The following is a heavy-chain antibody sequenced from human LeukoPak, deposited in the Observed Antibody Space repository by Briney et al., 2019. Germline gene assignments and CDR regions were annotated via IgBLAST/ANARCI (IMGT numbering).Heavy chain of an antibody. D-gene: IGHD6-13*01. CDR2: TYYRSKWYN. CDR3: ARAMRISAAGTYYFDY. Sequence: SQTLSLTCAISGDSVSSNSAVWNWIRQSPSRGLEWLGRTYYRSKWYNDYGIPVKSRITINPDTSKNQFSLQLNSVLPEDTALYYCARAMRISAAGTYYFDYWGQGTLVTVSS. V-gene: IGHV6-1*01. J-gene: IGHJ4*02. CDR1: GDSVSSNSAV.